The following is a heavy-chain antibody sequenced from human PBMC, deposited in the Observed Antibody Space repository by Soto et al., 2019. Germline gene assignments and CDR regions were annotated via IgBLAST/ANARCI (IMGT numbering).Heavy chain of an antibody. CDR2: IYYSVST. CDR3: ASPDYGDQVDY. J-gene: IGHJ4*02. Sequence: QLQLQESGPGLVKPSETLSLTCTVSGGSISSSSYYWGWIRQPPGKGLEWIGSIYYSVSTYYNPSLKSRVTISVDTSKNQFSLKLSSVTAADTAVYYCASPDYGDQVDYWGQGTLVTVSS. V-gene: IGHV4-39*01. CDR1: GGSISSSSYY. D-gene: IGHD4-17*01.